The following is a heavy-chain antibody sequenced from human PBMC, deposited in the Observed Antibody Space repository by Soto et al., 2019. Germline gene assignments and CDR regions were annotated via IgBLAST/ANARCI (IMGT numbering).Heavy chain of an antibody. CDR2: INAGNGNT. D-gene: IGHD3-10*01. CDR3: ARGGYGSGSYDQNWFDP. V-gene: IGHV1-3*05. CDR1: GYTFTSYA. Sequence: QVQLVQSGAEEKKPGASVKVSCKASGYTFTSYAMHWVRQAPGQRLEWMGWINAGNGNTKYSQKFQGRVTITRDTSASTAYMELSSLRSEDTAVYYCARGGYGSGSYDQNWFDPWGQGTLVTVSS. J-gene: IGHJ5*02.